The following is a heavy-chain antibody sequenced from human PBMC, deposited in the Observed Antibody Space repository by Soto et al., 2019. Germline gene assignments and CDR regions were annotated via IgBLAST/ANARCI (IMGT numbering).Heavy chain of an antibody. CDR1: GGSISSGDYY. CDR3: ARGGYSNYDGAFDI. V-gene: IGHV4-30-4*01. Sequence: TLSLTCTVSGGSISSGDYYWSWIRQPPGKGLEWIGYIYYSGSTYYNPSLKSRVTISVDTSKNQFSLKLSSVTAADTAVYYCARGGYSNYDGAFDIWGQGTMVTVSS. D-gene: IGHD4-4*01. J-gene: IGHJ3*02. CDR2: IYYSGST.